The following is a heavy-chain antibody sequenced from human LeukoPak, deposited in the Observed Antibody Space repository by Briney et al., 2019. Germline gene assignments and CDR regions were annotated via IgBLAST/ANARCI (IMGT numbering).Heavy chain of an antibody. J-gene: IGHJ4*02. CDR1: EFTFRNYW. CDR3: ARALYGYFDY. D-gene: IGHD2/OR15-2a*01. Sequence: GESLRLSCVDSEFTFRNYWMTWVRQAPGKGVEWVAHIKEDGSEEYYEGSVQGRFTISRDNAKRSLYLQMNSLRDEDTAVYHCARALYGYFDYWGQGTLVTVSS. V-gene: IGHV3-7*05. CDR2: IKEDGSEE.